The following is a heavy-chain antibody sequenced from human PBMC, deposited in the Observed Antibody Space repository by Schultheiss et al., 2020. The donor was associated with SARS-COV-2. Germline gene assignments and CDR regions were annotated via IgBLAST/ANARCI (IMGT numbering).Heavy chain of an antibody. J-gene: IGHJ6*02. V-gene: IGHV4-30-2*01. CDR3: ARARGITRSNKVYGMDV. CDR1: GGSISRGGNS. D-gene: IGHD1-20*01. Sequence: SETLSLTCVVSGGSISRGGNSWSWIRQPPGKGLEWMGYIYHSGSIYYNPSLKSRVTISVDTSKNQFSLKLNSVTAADTAVYYCARARGITRSNKVYGMDVWGQGTTVTVSS. CDR2: IYHSGSI.